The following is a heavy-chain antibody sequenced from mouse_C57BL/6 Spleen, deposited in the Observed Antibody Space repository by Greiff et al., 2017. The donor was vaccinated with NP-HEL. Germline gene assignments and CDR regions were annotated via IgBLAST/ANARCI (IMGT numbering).Heavy chain of an antibody. J-gene: IGHJ3*01. CDR3: ARGEVGPAY. CDR1: GYAFSSSW. CDR2: IYPGDGDT. D-gene: IGHD4-1*01. Sequence: QVQLQQSGPELVKPGASVKISCKASGYAFSSSWMNWVKQRPGKGLEWIGRIYPGDGDTNYNGKFKGKATLTADKSSSTAYMQLSSLTSEDSAVYFCARGEVGPAYWGQGTLVTVSA. V-gene: IGHV1-82*01.